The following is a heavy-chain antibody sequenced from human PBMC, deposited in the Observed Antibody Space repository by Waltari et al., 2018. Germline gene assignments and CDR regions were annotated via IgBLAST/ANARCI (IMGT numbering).Heavy chain of an antibody. CDR3: ARGRGIAVEFDY. J-gene: IGHJ4*02. CDR1: GDSVSNTGAA. D-gene: IGHD6-19*01. CDR2: TYYRSRWYS. Sequence: QVQLQQSGPGLVKPSQTLSPTCAISGDSVSNTGAAWNWIRQSPSRGLEWLARTYYRSRWYSDYAVSVKSRITLNPDTSKNQFSLQLNSVTPDDTAVYYCARGRGIAVEFDYWGQGTLVTVSS. V-gene: IGHV6-1*01.